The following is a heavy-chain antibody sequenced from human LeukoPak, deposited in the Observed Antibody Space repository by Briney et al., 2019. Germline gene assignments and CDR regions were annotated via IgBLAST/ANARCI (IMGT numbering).Heavy chain of an antibody. D-gene: IGHD3-16*02. V-gene: IGHV4-34*03. Sequence: SETLSLTCAVYGGSFSGYYWSWIRQPPGKGLEWIGEINHSGSTNYNPSLKSRVTISVDTSKNQFSLKLSSVTAEDTAVYYCSLSYYDYVWGSYRNDYWGQGTLVTVSS. CDR3: SLSYYDYVWGSYRNDY. J-gene: IGHJ4*02. CDR2: INHSGST. CDR1: GGSFSGYY.